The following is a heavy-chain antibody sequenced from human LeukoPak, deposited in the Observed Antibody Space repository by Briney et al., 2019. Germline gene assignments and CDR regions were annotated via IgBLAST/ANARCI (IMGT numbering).Heavy chain of an antibody. J-gene: IGHJ4*02. Sequence: SETLSLTCAVYGGSFSGYYWSWIRQPPGKGLEWIGEINHSGSTNYNPSLKSRVTISVGTSKNQFSLKLSSVTAADTAVYYCARMDYYDSSGYPSEGWGQGTLVTVSS. D-gene: IGHD3-22*01. CDR1: GGSFSGYY. CDR2: INHSGST. V-gene: IGHV4-34*01. CDR3: ARMDYYDSSGYPSEG.